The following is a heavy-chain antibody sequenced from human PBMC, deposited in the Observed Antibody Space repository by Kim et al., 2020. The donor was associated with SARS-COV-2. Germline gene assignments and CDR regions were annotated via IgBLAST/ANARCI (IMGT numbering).Heavy chain of an antibody. CDR2: IKQDGSEK. V-gene: IGHV3-7*03. D-gene: IGHD3-10*01. Sequence: GGSLRLSCAASGFTFSSYWMSWVRQAPGKGLEWVANIKQDGSEKYYVDSVKGRFTISRDNAKNSLYLQMNSLRAEDTAVYYCARGGMVRSLALITYFDYWGQGTLVTVSS. CDR3: ARGGMVRSLALITYFDY. J-gene: IGHJ4*02. CDR1: GFTFSSYW.